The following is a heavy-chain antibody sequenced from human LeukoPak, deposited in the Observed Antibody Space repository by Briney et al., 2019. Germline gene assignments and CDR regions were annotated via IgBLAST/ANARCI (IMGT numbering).Heavy chain of an antibody. CDR1: GFTVSSNY. D-gene: IGHD6-13*01. V-gene: IGHV3-53*01. Sequence: PGGSLRLSCAASGFTVSSNYMSWVRQAPGKGLEWVSVIYSGGSTYYADSVKGRFTISRDNSKNTLYLQMNSLRAEDTAVYYCATEGIAAADEIGDYWGQGTLVTVSS. CDR3: ATEGIAAADEIGDY. J-gene: IGHJ4*02. CDR2: IYSGGST.